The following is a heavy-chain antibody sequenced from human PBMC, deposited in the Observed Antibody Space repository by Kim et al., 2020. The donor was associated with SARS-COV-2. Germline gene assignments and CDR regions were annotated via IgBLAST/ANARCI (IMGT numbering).Heavy chain of an antibody. V-gene: IGHV3-9*02. Sequence: GGSLRLSCAASGFISGDYVMHWVRQAPGKGLEWVSGINWNSGSIGYADSVKGRFTISRDNANKSLYLQMNSLRPEDTALYYCAKMGAVKSYFFYGMDVWGQGPTVTVSS. CDR1: GFISGDYV. J-gene: IGHJ6*02. CDR3: AKMGAVKSYFFYGMDV. CDR2: INWNSGSI. D-gene: IGHD1-26*01.